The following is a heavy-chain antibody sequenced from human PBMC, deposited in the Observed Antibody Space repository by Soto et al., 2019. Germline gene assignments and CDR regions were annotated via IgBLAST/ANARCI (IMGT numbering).Heavy chain of an antibody. CDR2: ISGSGGST. CDR1: GFTFSSYA. Sequence: PGGSLRLSCAASGFTFSSYAMSWVRQAPGKGLEWVSAISGSGGSTYYADSVKGRFTISRDNSKNTLYLQMNSLRAEDTAVYYCVRLFDDFWSGYYKYYFDYWGQGTLVTVSS. CDR3: VRLFDDFWSGYYKYYFDY. D-gene: IGHD3-3*01. J-gene: IGHJ4*02. V-gene: IGHV3-23*01.